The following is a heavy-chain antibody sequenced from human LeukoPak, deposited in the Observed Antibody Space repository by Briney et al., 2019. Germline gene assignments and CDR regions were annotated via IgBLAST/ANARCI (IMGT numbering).Heavy chain of an antibody. J-gene: IGHJ4*02. Sequence: SETLSLTCTVSGGSISNYHWSWIRQPPGKGLEWIGYIYYSGSTNYNPSLKTRVTISVDTSKNQFSLKLSSVTAADTAVYYCARGRRSRGAARLYYFDYWGQGTLVTVSS. V-gene: IGHV4-59*12. CDR3: ARGRRSRGAARLYYFDY. CDR2: IYYSGST. D-gene: IGHD6-6*01. CDR1: GGSISNYH.